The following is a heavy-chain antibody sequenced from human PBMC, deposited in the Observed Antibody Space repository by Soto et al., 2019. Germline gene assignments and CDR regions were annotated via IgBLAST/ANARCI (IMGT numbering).Heavy chain of an antibody. Sequence: GESLKISCAASGFTFSSYSMNWVRQAPGKGLEWVSSISSSSSYIYYADSVKGRFTISRDNAKNSLYLQMNSLRAEDTAVYYCARGPPYSSSYYFDYWGQGTLVTVSS. CDR3: ARGPPYSSSYYFDY. D-gene: IGHD6-6*01. CDR1: GFTFSSYS. V-gene: IGHV3-21*01. CDR2: ISSSSSYI. J-gene: IGHJ4*02.